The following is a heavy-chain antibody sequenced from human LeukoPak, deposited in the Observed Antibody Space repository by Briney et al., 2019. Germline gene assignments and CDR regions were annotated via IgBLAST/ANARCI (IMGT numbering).Heavy chain of an antibody. V-gene: IGHV4-39*01. CDR3: ARYSFPAWRSFDY. CDR2: IFYVGSA. D-gene: IGHD1-1*01. CDR1: GGSINSRNYY. Sequence: SETLSLTCTVSGGSINSRNYYWGWIRQSPGKGLEWIGSIFYVGSAYYNPSLKSRVTISLETSKNQFSLKLTSVTAADTAVYYCARYSFPAWRSFDYWGQGTLVSVSP. J-gene: IGHJ4*02.